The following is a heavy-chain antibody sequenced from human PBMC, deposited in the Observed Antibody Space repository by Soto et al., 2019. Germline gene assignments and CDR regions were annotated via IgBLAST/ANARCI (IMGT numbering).Heavy chain of an antibody. V-gene: IGHV2-5*02. CDR3: ALSSWYRLYFDY. D-gene: IGHD6-13*01. CDR2: IYWDDDK. Sequence: QITLKESGPTLVKPTQPLTLTCTFSGFSLSTSGVGVGWIRQPPGKALEWLALIYWDDDKRYSPSLKSRLTITKDTSKNQVVLTMTNMDPVDTATYYCALSSWYRLYFDYWGQGTLVTVSS. J-gene: IGHJ4*02. CDR1: GFSLSTSGVG.